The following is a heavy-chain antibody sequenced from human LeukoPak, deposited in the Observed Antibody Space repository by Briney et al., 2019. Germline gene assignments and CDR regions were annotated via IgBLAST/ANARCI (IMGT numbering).Heavy chain of an antibody. CDR1: GFSFSSDG. CDR3: ERDPSEYEWQRGWYRDF. Sequence: GSLTLSCPTSGFSFSSDGMSWFRQAPGKCLELVSTINIRADETHDAGSVRGRFFISRDNSNSRLALHMSNLRVQDTAVYYCERDPSEYEWQRGWYRDFWGQGCQVT. D-gene: IGHD6-19*01. J-gene: IGHJ4*02. V-gene: IGHV3-23*01. CDR2: INIRADET.